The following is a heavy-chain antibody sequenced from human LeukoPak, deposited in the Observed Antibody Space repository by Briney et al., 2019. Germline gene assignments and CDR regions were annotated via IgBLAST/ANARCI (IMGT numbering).Heavy chain of an antibody. CDR2: INPNSGGT. CDR3: ARAAGGIRGYSYGTYFDY. V-gene: IGHV1-2*02. Sequence: ASVKVSCKASGYTFTGYYMHWVRQAPGQGLEWMGWINPNSGGTNYAQKFRGRVTMTRDTSISTAYMELNRLRSDDTAVYYCARAAGGIRGYSYGTYFDYWGQGTLVTVSS. J-gene: IGHJ4*02. D-gene: IGHD5-18*01. CDR1: GYTFTGYY.